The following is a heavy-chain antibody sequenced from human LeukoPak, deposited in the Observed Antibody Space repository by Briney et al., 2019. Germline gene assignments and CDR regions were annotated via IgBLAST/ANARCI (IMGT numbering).Heavy chain of an antibody. CDR3: ARDGASAQQLGFDY. J-gene: IGHJ4*02. Sequence: ASVKVSCKASGYTFTSYGISWVRQAPGQGLEWMGWISAYNGNTKYSQKFQGRVTITRDTSASTAYMELSSLRSEDTAVYYCARDGASAQQLGFDYWGQGTLVTVSS. D-gene: IGHD6-13*01. CDR2: ISAYNGNT. V-gene: IGHV1-18*01. CDR1: GYTFTSYG.